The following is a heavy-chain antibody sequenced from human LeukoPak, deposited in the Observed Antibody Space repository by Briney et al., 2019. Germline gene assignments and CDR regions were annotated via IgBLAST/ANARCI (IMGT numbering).Heavy chain of an antibody. CDR2: IYDNEHT. CDR3: ARHPYCSARTCPYYYYYMDV. D-gene: IGHD2-15*01. V-gene: IGHV4-59*08. CDR1: GDSISRFY. Sequence: PSETLSLTRNVSGDSISRFYWSWIRQPPGKGLEWIGYIYDNEHTTYNPSLQSRVTISVDTSKNQISLRLTSVTAADTAVYYCARHPYCSARTCPYYYYYMDVWGKGTTVTVSS. J-gene: IGHJ6*03.